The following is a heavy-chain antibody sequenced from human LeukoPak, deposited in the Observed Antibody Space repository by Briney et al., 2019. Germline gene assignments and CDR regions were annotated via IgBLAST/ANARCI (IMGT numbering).Heavy chain of an antibody. CDR3: ARSSYYHDRSGSPSDY. CDR1: GLTFSSYR. CDR2: ITGSSSYR. J-gene: IGHJ4*02. V-gene: IGHV3-21*01. Sequence: GGSLRLSCAGSGLTFSSYRMNWVRQAPGKGLEWVSSITGSSSYRYYADSVTGRFTISRDNAKNSLYLQMNSLRAEDTAAYYCARSSYYHDRSGSPSDYWGQGTLVTVSS. D-gene: IGHD3-22*01.